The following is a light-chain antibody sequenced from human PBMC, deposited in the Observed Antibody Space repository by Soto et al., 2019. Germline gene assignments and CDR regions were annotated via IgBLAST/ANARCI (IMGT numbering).Light chain of an antibody. V-gene: IGLV2-14*03. J-gene: IGLJ1*01. CDR2: EVS. Sequence: QSALTQPASVSGSPGQSITISCAGTSSDLGAYKYVSWYQQHPDKAPKLILYEVSRWPSGVSNRFSGSKSGNTASLTISGLLAEDEADYSCSSYTHTSTLVFGTGTKVTVL. CDR3: SSYTHTSTLV. CDR1: SSDLGAYKY.